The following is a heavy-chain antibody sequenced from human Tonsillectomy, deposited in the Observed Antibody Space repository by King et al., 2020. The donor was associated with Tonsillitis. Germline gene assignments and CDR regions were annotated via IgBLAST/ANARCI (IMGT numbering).Heavy chain of an antibody. CDR3: ARGRDQHRPSYYGSPRNYYYYYGIDV. J-gene: IGHJ6*02. V-gene: IGHV4-34*01. CDR2: INHSGST. CDR1: GGSFSGYY. D-gene: IGHD3-10*01. Sequence: VQLPQWGAGLLKPSETLSLTCAVSGGSFSGYYWSWIRQPPGKGLEWIGEINHSGSTNYNPSLKSRVTISVDTSKNQFSLKLSSVTAADTAVYYCARGRDQHRPSYYGSPRNYYYYYGIDVCGQGTPVTVSS.